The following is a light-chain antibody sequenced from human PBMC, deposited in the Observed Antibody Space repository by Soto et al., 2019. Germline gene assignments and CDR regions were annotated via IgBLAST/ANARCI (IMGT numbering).Light chain of an antibody. CDR3: QQYGSSGT. CDR1: QSVSNNY. J-gene: IGKJ1*01. Sequence: IVVTQSPSTLSLSPGRRSTLPCRASQSVSNNYLAWYQQKPGQAPRLLIYGASNRATGIPDRFSGSGSGTDFTLTISRLEPEDFAVYYCQQYGSSGTFGQGTKVDIK. CDR2: GAS. V-gene: IGKV3-20*01.